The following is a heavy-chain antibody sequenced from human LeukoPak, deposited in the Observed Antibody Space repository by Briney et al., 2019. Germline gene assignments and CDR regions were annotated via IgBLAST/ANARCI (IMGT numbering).Heavy chain of an antibody. D-gene: IGHD3-9*01. J-gene: IGHJ4*02. Sequence: GASVKVSCKASGYTFTTYYLHWVRQAPGQGLEWMGMINPNGGSTTYAQKFRGRVTMTRDMSTSTVYMELSSLRSEDTAVYSCARGSRPVYNLLTGKRYFAYWGQGTLLTVSS. CDR3: ARGSRPVYNLLTGKRYFAY. V-gene: IGHV1-46*01. CDR1: GYTFTTYY. CDR2: INPNGGST.